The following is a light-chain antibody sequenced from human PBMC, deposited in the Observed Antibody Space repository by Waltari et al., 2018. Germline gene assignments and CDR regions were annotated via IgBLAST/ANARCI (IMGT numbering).Light chain of an antibody. CDR3: CSHTGSNTWV. V-gene: IGLV2-23*01. J-gene: IGLJ3*02. Sequence: QSALTQPASVSGSPGQPITIPCTGTSSYHHASWYQQYPGEDPKVVIFEDTKRPSGVSNRFSASKSGNTASLTISGLQAEDEADYYCCSHTGSNTWVFGGGTKVTVL. CDR2: EDT. CDR1: SSYHH.